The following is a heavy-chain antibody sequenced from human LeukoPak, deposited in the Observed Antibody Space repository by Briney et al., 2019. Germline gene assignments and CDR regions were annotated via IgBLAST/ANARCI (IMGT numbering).Heavy chain of an antibody. D-gene: IGHD6-19*01. J-gene: IGHJ4*02. Sequence: SATLSLTCTVSGGSISSYYWSWIRQPPGKGLEWIGYIYYSGSTNYNPSLKSRVTISVDTSKNQFSLKLSSVTAADTAVYYCARRAGSSGWYLYDYWGQGTLVTVSS. CDR2: IYYSGST. V-gene: IGHV4-59*08. CDR3: ARRAGSSGWYLYDY. CDR1: GGSISSYY.